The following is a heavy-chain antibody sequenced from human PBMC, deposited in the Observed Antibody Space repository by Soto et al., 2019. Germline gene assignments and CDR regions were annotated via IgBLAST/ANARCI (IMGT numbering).Heavy chain of an antibody. Sequence: SETLSLTCTVSGGSISSYYWSWIRQPPGKGLEWIGYIYYSGSTNYNPSLKSRVTISVDTSKNQFSLKLSSVTAADTAVYYCARHEEGSLITDYGMDVRGQGTTVTVSS. J-gene: IGHJ6*02. CDR3: ARHEEGSLITDYGMDV. CDR1: GGSISSYY. V-gene: IGHV4-59*08. D-gene: IGHD1-20*01. CDR2: IYYSGST.